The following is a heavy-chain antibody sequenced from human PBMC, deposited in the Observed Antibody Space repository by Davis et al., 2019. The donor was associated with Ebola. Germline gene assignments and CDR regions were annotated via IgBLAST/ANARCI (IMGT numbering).Heavy chain of an antibody. CDR1: GFTFSSYG. Sequence: GGSLRLSCAASGFTFSSYGMHWVRQAPGKGLEWVAVIWYDGSNKYYADSVKGRFTISRDNSKNTLYLQMNSLRAEDTAVYYCARHYGSGSYSFGYWGQGTLVTVSS. D-gene: IGHD3-10*01. V-gene: IGHV3-33*01. CDR3: ARHYGSGSYSFGY. CDR2: IWYDGSNK. J-gene: IGHJ4*02.